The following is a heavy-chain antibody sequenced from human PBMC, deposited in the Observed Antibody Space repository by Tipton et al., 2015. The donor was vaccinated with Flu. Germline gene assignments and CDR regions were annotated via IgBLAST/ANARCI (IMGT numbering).Heavy chain of an antibody. J-gene: IGHJ5*02. D-gene: IGHD6-6*01. CDR1: GGSISSSSYY. CDR3: ATSLGQLVPFDP. CDR2: IYYSGST. V-gene: IGHV4-61*05. Sequence: TLSLTCTVSGGSISSSSYYWGWIRQPPGKGLEWIGYIYYSGSTNYNPSLKSRVTISVDTSKNQFSLKLSSVTAADTAVYYCATSLGQLVPFDPWGQGTLVTVSS.